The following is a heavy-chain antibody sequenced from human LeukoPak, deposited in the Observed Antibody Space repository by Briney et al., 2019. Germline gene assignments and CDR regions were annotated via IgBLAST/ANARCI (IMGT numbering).Heavy chain of an antibody. CDR3: ARGGRWLVTGYFQH. CDR2: INHSGST. V-gene: IGHV4-34*01. D-gene: IGHD6-19*01. Sequence: KTSETLSLTCTVSGGSISGYYWSWIRQPPGKGLEWVGEINHSGSTNYNPSLKSRVTISVDTSKNQFSLKLSSVTAADTAVYYCARGGRWLVTGYFQHWGQGTLVTVSS. J-gene: IGHJ1*01. CDR1: GGSISGYY.